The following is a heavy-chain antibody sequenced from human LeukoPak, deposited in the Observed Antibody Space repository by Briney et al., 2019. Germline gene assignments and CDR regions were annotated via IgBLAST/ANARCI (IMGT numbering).Heavy chain of an antibody. Sequence: SETLSLTCAVYGGSFSGYYWSWIRQPPGKGLEWIGEINHSGSTNYNPSLKSRVTISVDTSNNQFSLKLKSVTAADTAVYYCARRFDFWSAYYAMDVWGQGTTVTVSS. CDR3: ARRFDFWSAYYAMDV. V-gene: IGHV4-34*01. D-gene: IGHD3-3*01. J-gene: IGHJ6*02. CDR2: INHSGST. CDR1: GGSFSGYY.